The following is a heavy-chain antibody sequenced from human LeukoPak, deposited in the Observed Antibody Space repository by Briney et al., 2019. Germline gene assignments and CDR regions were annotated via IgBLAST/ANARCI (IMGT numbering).Heavy chain of an antibody. D-gene: IGHD3-10*01. CDR2: IYTSGST. Sequence: SETLSLTCAVYGGSFSGYYWSWIRQPPGKGLEWIGRIYTSGSTNYNPSLKSRVTMSVDTSKNQFSLKLSSVTAADTAVYYCARGTPWGVFDYWGQGTLVTVSS. V-gene: IGHV4-59*10. CDR1: GGSFSGYY. CDR3: ARGTPWGVFDY. J-gene: IGHJ4*02.